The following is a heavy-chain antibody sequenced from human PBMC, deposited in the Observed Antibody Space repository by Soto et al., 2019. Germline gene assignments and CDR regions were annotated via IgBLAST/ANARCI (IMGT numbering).Heavy chain of an antibody. D-gene: IGHD2-8*01. J-gene: IGHJ4*02. Sequence: GGSLRLSCAASGFTFGSYAMSWVRQAPGKGLEWVSAISGNAGSTYYADFVKGRFTISRDNSKNTLYLQMNSLRAEDTAVYYCAKQPRSVLMVYAMVFDSWGQGTLVTVS. V-gene: IGHV3-23*01. CDR2: ISGNAGST. CDR3: AKQPRSVLMVYAMVFDS. CDR1: GFTFGSYA.